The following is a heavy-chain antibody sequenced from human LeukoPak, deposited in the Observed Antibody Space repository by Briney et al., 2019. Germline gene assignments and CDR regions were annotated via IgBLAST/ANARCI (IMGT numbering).Heavy chain of an antibody. Sequence: GSLRLSCAASGFTFSSYGMHWVRQAPGKGLEWVAVIWYDGSNKYYADSVKGRFTISRDNSKNTLYLQMNSLRAEDTAVYYCARDRRDGYNYWFDPWGQGTLVTVSS. CDR3: ARDRRDGYNYWFDP. CDR1: GFTFSSYG. D-gene: IGHD5-24*01. V-gene: IGHV3-33*01. CDR2: IWYDGSNK. J-gene: IGHJ5*02.